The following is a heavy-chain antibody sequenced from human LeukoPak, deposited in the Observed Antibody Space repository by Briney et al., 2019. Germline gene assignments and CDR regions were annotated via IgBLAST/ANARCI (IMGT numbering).Heavy chain of an antibody. CDR3: ARGYNYALYY. D-gene: IGHD5-18*01. V-gene: IGHV3-74*01. CDR2: INGDGRGT. CDR1: GFTFSSYW. J-gene: IGHJ4*02. Sequence: GGSLRLSCAASGFTFSSYWMHWVRQAPGKGLVWVSRINGDGRGTSYADSVKGRFTISRDNAKNTLYLQMNSLRAEDTAVYYCARGYNYALYYWGQGAPVTVSS.